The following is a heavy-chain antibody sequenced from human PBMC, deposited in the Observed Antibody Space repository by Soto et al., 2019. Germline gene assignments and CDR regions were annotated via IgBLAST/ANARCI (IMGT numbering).Heavy chain of an antibody. D-gene: IGHD2-2*03. CDR3: ARDGYCISTSCFSFDY. V-gene: IGHV3-30-3*01. CDR1: GFTFSSYA. CDR2: ISYDGSNK. J-gene: IGHJ4*02. Sequence: QVQLVESGGGVVQPGRSLRLSCAASGFTFSSYAMHWVRQAPGKGLEWVAVISYDGSNKYYGDSVKGRFTISRDNSKNTLYLQMNSLRAEDTAVYYCARDGYCISTSCFSFDYWGQGTLVTVSS.